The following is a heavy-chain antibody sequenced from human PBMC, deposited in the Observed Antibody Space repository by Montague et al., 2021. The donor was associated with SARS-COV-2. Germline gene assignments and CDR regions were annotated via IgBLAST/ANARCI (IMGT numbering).Heavy chain of an antibody. Sequence: SETLSLTCAVHGGSFSTYSWNWIRQPPGKGLEWIGEIHHGGSTNYNPSLKSRVTISADTSKNQFSLKLTSVAAADTAVYYCARLGDGVVPSPILGVGPYYSYYYMDVWGKGTPATVSS. J-gene: IGHJ6*03. CDR3: ARLGDGVVPSPILGVGPYYSYYYMDV. CDR1: GGSFSTYS. V-gene: IGHV4-34*01. D-gene: IGHD3-10*01. CDR2: IHHGGST.